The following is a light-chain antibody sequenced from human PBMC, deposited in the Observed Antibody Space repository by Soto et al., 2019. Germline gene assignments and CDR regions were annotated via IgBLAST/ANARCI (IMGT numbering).Light chain of an antibody. J-gene: IGKJ4*01. CDR1: QNIHSY. CDR3: QQTYITPLT. V-gene: IGKV1-39*01. CDR2: AAS. Sequence: DIQMTQSPSSLSASVGVRVTISCRASQNIHSYLSWYQQRPGKAPKLLISAASSVQSGVPSRFSGSESGTDFTLTISSLQPDDFATYYCQQTYITPLTFGGGTRVEMK.